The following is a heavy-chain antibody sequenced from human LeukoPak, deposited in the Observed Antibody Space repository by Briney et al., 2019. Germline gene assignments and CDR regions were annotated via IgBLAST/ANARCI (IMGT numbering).Heavy chain of an antibody. D-gene: IGHD3-10*01. CDR3: ASCFDYYGSGSGFDY. CDR1: GYSFTSYW. J-gene: IGHJ4*02. V-gene: IGHV5-51*01. CDR2: IYPGDSDT. Sequence: VESLKISCKCSGYSFTSYWIGWVRQMPGKGLEWMGIIYPGDSDTRYSPSFQGQVTISADKSISTAYLQWSSLKASDTALYYCASCFDYYGSGSGFDYWGQGTLVTVSS.